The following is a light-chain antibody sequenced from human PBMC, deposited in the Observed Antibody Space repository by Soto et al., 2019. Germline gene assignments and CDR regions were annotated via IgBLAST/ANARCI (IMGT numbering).Light chain of an antibody. CDR2: EVS. J-gene: IGLJ3*02. CDR3: SSYTNSNTWV. V-gene: IGLV2-14*01. CDR1: SNNVGGNNY. Sequence: QSVLTQPASVSGSPGQSITISCTGTSNNVGGNNYVSWFQQHPGKVPKLMIYEVSNLPSGVPNRFSGSKSGNTASLTISGLQAEDEADYYCSSYTNSNTWVFGGGTKLTVL.